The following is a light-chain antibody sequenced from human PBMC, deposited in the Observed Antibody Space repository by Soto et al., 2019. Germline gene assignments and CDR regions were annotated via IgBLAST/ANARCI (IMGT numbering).Light chain of an antibody. CDR1: QSVSGN. CDR3: QQYNNWPPRT. V-gene: IGKV3-15*01. Sequence: EIVMTQSPATLSVSPGERATLSCRASQSVSGNLAWYQQKPGQAPRLLIYGASTRATGIPARFSGSGSGTEFTLTIGSLQSEDFAVYYCQQYNNWPPRTFGQGTKVEIK. J-gene: IGKJ1*01. CDR2: GAS.